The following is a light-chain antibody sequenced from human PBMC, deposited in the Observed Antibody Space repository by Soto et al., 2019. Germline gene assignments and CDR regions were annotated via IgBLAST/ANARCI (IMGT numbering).Light chain of an antibody. J-gene: IGLJ3*02. CDR3: AAWDDSLSGSWV. CDR2: RHN. V-gene: IGLV1-47*01. Sequence: QSALTQPPSASGTPGQRVTISCSGSSSNIGSNYVYWYQQLPGTAPKLLIYRHNQRPSGVPDRFSGSKSDTSASLAISGLRSEDEADYYCAAWDDSLSGSWVFGGGTKLTVL. CDR1: SSNIGSNY.